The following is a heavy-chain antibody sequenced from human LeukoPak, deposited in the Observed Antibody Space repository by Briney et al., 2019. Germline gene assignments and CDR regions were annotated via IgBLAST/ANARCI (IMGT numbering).Heavy chain of an antibody. Sequence: ASVKVSCKASGYTFINYGISWVRQAPGQGLEWMGWISGYNGNTKYAQKLQGRVTMTTDTPTSTAYMELRSLRSDDTAIYYRARVGITAAFFDYWGQGTLVTVSS. J-gene: IGHJ4*02. CDR1: GYTFINYG. CDR3: ARVGITAAFFDY. V-gene: IGHV1-18*04. CDR2: ISGYNGNT. D-gene: IGHD6-13*01.